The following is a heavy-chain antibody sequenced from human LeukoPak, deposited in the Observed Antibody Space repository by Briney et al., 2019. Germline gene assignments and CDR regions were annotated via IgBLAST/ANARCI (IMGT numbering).Heavy chain of an antibody. CDR2: IIPIFGTA. CDR1: GGTFSSYA. J-gene: IGHJ6*03. Sequence: ASVKVSCKASGGTFSSYAISWVRQAPGQGLEWMGGIIPIFGTANYAQKFQGRVTITADKSTSTAYMELSSLRSEDTAVYYCAKDPNFYYCMDVWGKGTTVTISS. V-gene: IGHV1-69*06. CDR3: AKDPNFYYCMDV.